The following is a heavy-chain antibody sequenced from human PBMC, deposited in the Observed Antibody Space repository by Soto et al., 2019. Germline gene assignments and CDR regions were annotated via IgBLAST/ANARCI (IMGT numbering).Heavy chain of an antibody. D-gene: IGHD6-6*01. J-gene: IGHJ5*02. Sequence: QVQLQQSGPGLVKPSQTLSLTCAISGDSVSSNDAVWNWIRQSPSRGLVWLGRTYYRSIWQTEXAXSXKXXMTINPDASKNQFSLQLNSVTPEDTAMYYCARLVGNSWLDHWGQGTLVTVSA. CDR2: TYYRSIWQT. CDR1: GDSVSSNDAV. V-gene: IGHV6-1*01. CDR3: ARLVGNSWLDH.